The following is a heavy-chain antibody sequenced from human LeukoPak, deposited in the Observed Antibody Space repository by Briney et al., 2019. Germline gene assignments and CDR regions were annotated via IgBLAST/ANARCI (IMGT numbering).Heavy chain of an antibody. J-gene: IGHJ4*02. CDR3: ARASFGSGTYYFDY. V-gene: IGHV4-59*01. Sequence: SETLSLTCTVSGGSISSYYWSWIRQPPGKGLEWIGYIYYSGSTNYNPSLKSRVTISVDTSKNQFSLKLSSVTAADTAVYYCARASFGSGTYYFDYWGQGTLVTVSS. CDR2: IYYSGST. CDR1: GGSISSYY. D-gene: IGHD2-15*01.